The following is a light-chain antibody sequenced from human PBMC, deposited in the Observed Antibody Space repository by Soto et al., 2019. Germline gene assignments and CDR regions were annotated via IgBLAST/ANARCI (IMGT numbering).Light chain of an antibody. CDR1: SSNIGAGYD. CDR3: QSYDSSLSGPRV. V-gene: IGLV1-40*01. Sequence: QSVLTQPPSVSGAPGQRVTISCTVSSSNIGAGYDVHWYQQLPGTAPKLLIYGNSNRPSGVPDRFSGSKSGTSASLAITGLQAEDEADYYCQSYDSSLSGPRVFGTGTKVTVL. CDR2: GNS. J-gene: IGLJ1*01.